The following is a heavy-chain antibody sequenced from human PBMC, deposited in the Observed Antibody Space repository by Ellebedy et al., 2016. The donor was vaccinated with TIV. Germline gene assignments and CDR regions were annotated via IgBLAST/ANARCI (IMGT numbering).Heavy chain of an antibody. J-gene: IGHJ4*02. CDR3: ARKVWGKEPFDY. CDR2: INHSGST. D-gene: IGHD7-27*01. CDR1: GGSISGYY. Sequence: SETLSLXXTVSGGSISGYYWSWIRQPPGKGLEWIGEINHSGSTNYNPSLKSRVTISVDTSKNQFSLKLSSVTAADTAVYYCARKVWGKEPFDYWGQGTLVTVSS. V-gene: IGHV4-34*01.